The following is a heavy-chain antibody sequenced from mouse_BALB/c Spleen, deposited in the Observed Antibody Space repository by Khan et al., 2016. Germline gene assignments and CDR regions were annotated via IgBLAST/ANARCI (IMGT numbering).Heavy chain of an antibody. CDR1: GFTFSDAW. CDR2: IRRIANNHAT. CDR3: RSVYFDY. J-gene: IGHJ2*01. V-gene: IGHV6-6*01. Sequence: EVQLQESGGGLVQLGGSMKLSCAASGFTFSDAWMDWVRQSPEKGLEWVAEIRRIANNHATYYAESVKGRCTSSRDDSKCSVYLQMNSLRAKDTGIYYCRSVYFDYWGQGTTLTVSS.